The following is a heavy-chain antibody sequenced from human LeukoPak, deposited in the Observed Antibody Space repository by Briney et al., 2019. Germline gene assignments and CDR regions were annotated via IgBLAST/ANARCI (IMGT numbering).Heavy chain of an antibody. CDR3: AKEGDGYNFSRFEFDY. Sequence: PGGSLRPSCAASGFTFSSYAMTWVRQAPGKGLEWVSVISGSGGTTYYADSVKGRFTISRDNSKNTLYLQMNSLRAEDTAVYYCAKEGDGYNFSRFEFDYWGQGTLVTVSS. CDR2: ISGSGGTT. CDR1: GFTFSSYA. D-gene: IGHD5-24*01. V-gene: IGHV3-23*01. J-gene: IGHJ4*02.